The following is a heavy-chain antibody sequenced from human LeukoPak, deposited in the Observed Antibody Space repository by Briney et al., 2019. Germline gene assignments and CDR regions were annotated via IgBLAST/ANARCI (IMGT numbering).Heavy chain of an antibody. D-gene: IGHD3-22*01. V-gene: IGHV1-69*04. CDR2: IIPILGIA. Sequence: GASVKVSCKASGGTFSSYAISWVRQAPGQGLEWMGRIIPILGIANYAQKFQGRVTITRDTSASTAYMELSSLRSEDTAVYYCAREPTAYDSSGYYSGDAFDIWGQGTMVTVSS. CDR1: GGTFSSYA. CDR3: AREPTAYDSSGYYSGDAFDI. J-gene: IGHJ3*02.